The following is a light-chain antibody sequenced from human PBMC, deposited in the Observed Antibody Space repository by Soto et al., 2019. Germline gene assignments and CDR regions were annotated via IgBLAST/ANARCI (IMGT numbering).Light chain of an antibody. Sequence: TQMTQSPSSLSASVGDIVTITCRASQGISNYLAWFQQKPGKAPKPLIFAASSLHSGVPSRFSGSGSGTDFTLTISSLQAEDLGSYNCHHYDGFPPTFGQGTGLEIK. J-gene: IGKJ5*01. CDR1: QGISNY. CDR2: AAS. CDR3: HHYDGFPPT. V-gene: IGKV1-16*01.